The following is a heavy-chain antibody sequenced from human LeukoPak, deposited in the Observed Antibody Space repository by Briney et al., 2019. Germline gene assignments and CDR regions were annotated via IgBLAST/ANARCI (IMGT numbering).Heavy chain of an antibody. CDR3: ASPWGYDSSGYYGAFDI. D-gene: IGHD3-22*01. CDR1: GFTVSSNY. V-gene: IGHV3-66*01. CDR2: IYSGGST. J-gene: IGHJ3*02. Sequence: GGSLRLSCAASGFTVSSNYMSWVRQAPGKGLEWVSVIYSGGSTYYADSVKGRFTISRDNSKNTLYPQMNSLRAEDTAVYYCASPWGYDSSGYYGAFDIWGQGTMVTVSS.